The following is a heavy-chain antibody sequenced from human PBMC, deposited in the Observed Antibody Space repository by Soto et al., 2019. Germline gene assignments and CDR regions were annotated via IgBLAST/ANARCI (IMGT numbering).Heavy chain of an antibody. J-gene: IGHJ6*02. CDR1: GYSFTSYW. CDR2: IDPSDSYT. D-gene: IGHD6-6*01. V-gene: IGHV5-10-1*01. CDR3: ARRVDSSSSGFTTKHGMDV. Sequence: GESLKISCKGSGYSFTSYWISWVRQMPGKGLEWMGRIDPSDSYTNYSPSFQGHVTISADKSISTAYLQWSSLKASDTAMYYCARRVDSSSSGFTTKHGMDVWGQGTTVTVSS.